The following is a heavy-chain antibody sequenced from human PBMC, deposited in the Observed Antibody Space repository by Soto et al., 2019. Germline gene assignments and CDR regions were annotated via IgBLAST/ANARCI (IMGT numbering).Heavy chain of an antibody. D-gene: IGHD3-10*01. CDR1: GFPFGENA. CDR3: AKGMFSSSPAAAGSFDY. V-gene: IGHV3-23*01. J-gene: IGHJ4*02. CDR2: ISDSGATT. Sequence: GGSMRLSCAASGFPFGENAMSWVRQAPGKGLEWVSGISDSGATTYYADSVRGRFTISRDNSKNTLYLQMSRLRAEDTAVYFCAKGMFSSSPAAAGSFDYWGQGALVTVSS.